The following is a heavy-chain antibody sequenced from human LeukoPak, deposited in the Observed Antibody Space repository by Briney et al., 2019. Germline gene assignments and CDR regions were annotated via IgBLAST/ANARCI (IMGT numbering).Heavy chain of an antibody. CDR3: AKETYYYGSGSYYYFDY. J-gene: IGHJ4*02. Sequence: GGSLRLSCAASGFTVSSYAMSWVRQAPGKGLEWVSAISGSGGSTYYADSVEGRFTISRDNTKNTLYLQMNSQRAEDTAVYYCAKETYYYGSGSYYYFDYWGQGTLVTVSS. V-gene: IGHV3-23*01. CDR2: ISGSGGST. D-gene: IGHD3-10*01. CDR1: GFTVSSYA.